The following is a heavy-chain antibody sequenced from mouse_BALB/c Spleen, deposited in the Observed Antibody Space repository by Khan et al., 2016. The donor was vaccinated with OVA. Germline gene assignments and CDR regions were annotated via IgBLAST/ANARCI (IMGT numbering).Heavy chain of an antibody. D-gene: IGHD2-1*01. Sequence: QVQLKESGPELVKPGASVRISCKASGYTFTSYYIHWVKQRPGQGLEWIGWIYPGNINTVYNEKFKGKATLTADKSSSTAYMQLSSLTSEDSAVYFCARWGGNYPSYAMDYWGQGTSVTVSS. V-gene: IGHV1S56*01. J-gene: IGHJ4*01. CDR3: ARWGGNYPSYAMDY. CDR1: GYTFTSYY. CDR2: IYPGNINT.